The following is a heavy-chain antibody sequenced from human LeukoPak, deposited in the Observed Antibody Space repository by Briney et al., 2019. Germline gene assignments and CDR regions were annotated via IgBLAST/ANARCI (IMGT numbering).Heavy chain of an antibody. Sequence: PSETLSLTCTVSGGSISSGSYYWSWIRQPAGKGLEWIGRIYTSGSTNYNPSLKSRVTISVDKSKNQFSLKLSSVTAADTAVYYCARGDGSGSNDAFDIWGQGTMVTVSS. V-gene: IGHV4-61*02. CDR1: GGSISSGSYY. J-gene: IGHJ3*02. D-gene: IGHD3-10*01. CDR3: ARGDGSGSNDAFDI. CDR2: IYTSGST.